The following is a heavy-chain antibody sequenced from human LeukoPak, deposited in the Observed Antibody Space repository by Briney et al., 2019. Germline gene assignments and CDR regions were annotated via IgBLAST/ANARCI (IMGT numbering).Heavy chain of an antibody. Sequence: GGSLRLSCVASGSTFGDFAMHWVRRAPGKGLEWVAVVSYDGSDDYYAGSVKGRFTISRDNSENTLYLHMSSLKTEDTALYYCAKGTSTSCYSSSDYWGQGTLVTVSS. CDR3: AKGTSTSCYSSSDY. V-gene: IGHV3-30*14. CDR1: GSTFGDFA. J-gene: IGHJ4*02. D-gene: IGHD2-2*02. CDR2: VSYDGSDD.